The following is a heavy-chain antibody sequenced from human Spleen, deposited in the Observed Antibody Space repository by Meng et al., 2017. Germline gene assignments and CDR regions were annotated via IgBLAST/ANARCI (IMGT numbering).Heavy chain of an antibody. D-gene: IGHD4-11*01. CDR3: ARGPTTMAHDFDY. Sequence: QWRLEPGGAVVVKPPETLSLICFVSCGSFSNYTWSWFRQPPGRGLEWIGEINQSGSTNYNPSLESRATISVDTSQNNLSLKLSSGTGADSAVYYCARGPTTMAHDFDYWGQGTLVTVSS. V-gene: IGHV4-34*01. CDR1: CGSFSNYT. J-gene: IGHJ4*02. CDR2: INQSGST.